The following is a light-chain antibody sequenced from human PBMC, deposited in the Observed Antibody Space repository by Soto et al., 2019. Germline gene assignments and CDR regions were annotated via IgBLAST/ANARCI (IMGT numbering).Light chain of an antibody. J-gene: IGLJ2*01. V-gene: IGLV2-14*03. CDR2: DVT. CDR1: SSDVGGYNY. Sequence: QSALTQPASVSGSPGQSITISCTGTSSDVGGYNYVSWYQQHPGKAPKLLICDVTNRPSGVSNRFSGSKSGNTASLTISGLQTEDEADYYCSSFASSIPLVFGGGTK. CDR3: SSFASSIPLV.